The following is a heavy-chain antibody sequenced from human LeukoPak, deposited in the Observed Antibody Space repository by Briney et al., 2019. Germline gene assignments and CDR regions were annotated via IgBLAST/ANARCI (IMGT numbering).Heavy chain of an antibody. D-gene: IGHD5-18*01. CDR1: GFTFSSYG. J-gene: IGHJ5*02. Sequence: PGGSLRLSCAASGFTFSSYGMHWVRQAPGKGLEWVAFIRYDGSNKYYADSVKGRFTISRDNSKNTLYLQMNSLRAEDTAVYYCAKDLELWPGNWFDPWGQGTLVTVSS. V-gene: IGHV3-30*02. CDR2: IRYDGSNK. CDR3: AKDLELWPGNWFDP.